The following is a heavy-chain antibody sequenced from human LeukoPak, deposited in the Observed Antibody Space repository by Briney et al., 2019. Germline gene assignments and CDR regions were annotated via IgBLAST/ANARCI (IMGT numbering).Heavy chain of an antibody. CDR1: GGSISSGDYY. CDR3: ARARSDYGSSHFDY. V-gene: IGHV4-30-4*01. Sequence: SETLSLTCTVSGGSISSGDYYWSWIRQPPGKGLEWIGYIYYSGSTYYNPSLKSRVTISVDTSKNQFSPKLSPVTAADTAVYYCARARSDYGSSHFDYWGQGTLVTVSS. J-gene: IGHJ4*02. CDR2: IYYSGST. D-gene: IGHD1-26*01.